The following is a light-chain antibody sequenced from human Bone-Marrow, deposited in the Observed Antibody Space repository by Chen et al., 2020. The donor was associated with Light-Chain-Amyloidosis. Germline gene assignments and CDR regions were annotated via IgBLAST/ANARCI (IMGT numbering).Light chain of an antibody. J-gene: IGLJ2*01. CDR3: QSADSSGTYEVI. Sequence: SYELPQPPSVSVSPGQPARITCSGDDLPTKYAYWYQQKPGQAPVLVIHRDTERPSGISERFSGSSSGTTARLTISGVQAEDEADYHCQSADSSGTYEVIFGGGTKLTVL. CDR1: DLPTKY. V-gene: IGLV3-25*03. CDR2: RDT.